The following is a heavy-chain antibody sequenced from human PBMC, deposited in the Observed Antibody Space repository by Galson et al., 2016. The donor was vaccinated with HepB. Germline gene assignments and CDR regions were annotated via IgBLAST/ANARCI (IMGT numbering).Heavy chain of an antibody. V-gene: IGHV5-51*01. CDR2: VHPVDSDT. Sequence: QSGAEVKKPGESLKISCTASGYTFINHWIAWVRQVPGEGLEWMGLVHPVDSDTRYSPSFQGQVTVSADTSINTAYLQWNSLKASDTAIYFCARVGHAVEVDYWGQGSLVIVSS. CDR1: GYTFINHW. CDR3: ARVGHAVEVDY. J-gene: IGHJ4*02.